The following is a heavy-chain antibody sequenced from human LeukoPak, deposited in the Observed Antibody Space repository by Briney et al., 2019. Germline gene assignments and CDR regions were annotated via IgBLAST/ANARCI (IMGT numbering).Heavy chain of an antibody. Sequence: PGGSLRLSCAASGFTFSSYAMSWVRQAPGKGLEWVSAISGSGGSTYYADSVRGRFTISRDNSKNSMYLQMRSLRAEDTAVYYCARDFRVRACSSTSCPGGWGQGTLVNGSS. CDR2: ISGSGGST. CDR3: ARDFRVRACSSTSCPGG. V-gene: IGHV3-23*01. J-gene: IGHJ4*01. D-gene: IGHD2-2*01. CDR1: GFTFSSYA.